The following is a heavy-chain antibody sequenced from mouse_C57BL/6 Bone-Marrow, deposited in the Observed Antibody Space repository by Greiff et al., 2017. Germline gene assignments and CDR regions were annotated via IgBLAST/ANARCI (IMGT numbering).Heavy chain of an antibody. CDR3: ARAGYYSIFAY. Sequence: VQLQQPGAELVKPGASVKMSCKASGYTFTSYWITWVKQRPGQGLEWIGDIYPGSGSTNYNEKFKSKATLTVEASSSTAYMQLSSLTSEDSAVYYCARAGYYSIFAYWGQGTLVTVSA. V-gene: IGHV1-55*01. D-gene: IGHD2-5*01. CDR2: IYPGSGST. J-gene: IGHJ3*01. CDR1: GYTFTSYW.